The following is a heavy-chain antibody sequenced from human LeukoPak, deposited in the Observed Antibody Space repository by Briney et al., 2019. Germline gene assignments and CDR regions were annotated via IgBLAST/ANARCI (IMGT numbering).Heavy chain of an antibody. J-gene: IGHJ6*03. Sequence: GESLKISCKGSGYSFTSYWIGWVRQMPGKGLECMGIIYPGDSDTRYSPSFQGQVTISADKSISTAYLQWSSLKASDTAMYYCATQTISSGSYYYYYYMDVWGKGTTVTVSS. V-gene: IGHV5-51*01. CDR3: ATQTISSGSYYYYYYMDV. CDR2: IYPGDSDT. D-gene: IGHD1-26*01. CDR1: GYSFTSYW.